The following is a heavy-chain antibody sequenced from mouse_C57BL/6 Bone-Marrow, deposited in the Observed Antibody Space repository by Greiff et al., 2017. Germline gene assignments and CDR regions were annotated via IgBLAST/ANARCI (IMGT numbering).Heavy chain of an antibody. CDR2: INPYNGGT. CDR1: GYTFTDYY. CDR3: AKGGYAMDD. Sequence: VQLQQSGPVLVKPGASVKMSCKASGYTFTDYYMNWVKQSHGKSLEWIGVINPYNGGTSYNQKFKGKATLTVDKSSTTAYMDLNSLTSEDSAVYYCAKGGYAMDDWGQGTSVTVSS. J-gene: IGHJ4*01. V-gene: IGHV1-19*01.